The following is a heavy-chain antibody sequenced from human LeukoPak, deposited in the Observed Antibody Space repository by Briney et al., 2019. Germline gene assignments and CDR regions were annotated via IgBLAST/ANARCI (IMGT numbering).Heavy chain of an antibody. D-gene: IGHD3-3*01. CDR1: GYSFTDYY. V-gene: IGHV1-2*02. J-gene: IGHJ5*02. CDR2: INTKSGRT. Sequence: ASVKVSCKTSGYSFTDYYIHWVRQAPGQGLEWMGWINTKSGRTSSARIFQGRVTMTRDPSITTVYMDMAWLTSDDTAIYFCARADFIDAGPYLIGPWGQGTLVTVSS. CDR3: ARADFIDAGPYLIGP.